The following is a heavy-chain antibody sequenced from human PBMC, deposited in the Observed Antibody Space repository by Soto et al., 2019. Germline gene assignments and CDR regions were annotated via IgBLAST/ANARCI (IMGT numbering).Heavy chain of an antibody. CDR1: GYPFTGYY. J-gene: IGHJ2*01. V-gene: IGHV1-2*04. D-gene: IGHD2-2*01. CDR3: ARTPLVVPAASGYFDL. CDR2: INPNSGGT. Sequence: QVQLVQSGAEVKKPGASVKVSCKASGYPFTGYYMHWVRQAPGQGLERMGWINPNSGGTNYAQKFQGWVTMTRDTSIITAYMELSRLRSDDTAVYYCARTPLVVPAASGYFDLWGRGTLVTVSS.